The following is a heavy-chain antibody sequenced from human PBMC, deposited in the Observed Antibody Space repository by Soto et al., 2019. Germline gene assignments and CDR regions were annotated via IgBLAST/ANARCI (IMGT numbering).Heavy chain of an antibody. J-gene: IGHJ3*02. Sequence: QVQLLQSAAELKMPGALLNLSCKTSGYNFTNCAVHWLRQAPGQRLEWLGWIKGGTGNTRFSERFQDRVTLTRDTSASTVYMELTGLKSEDTAIYYCARGAGRSPVTRAFDIWGQGTVVTVSS. V-gene: IGHV1-3*01. CDR1: GYNFTNCA. D-gene: IGHD4-17*01. CDR3: ARGAGRSPVTRAFDI. CDR2: IKGGTGNT.